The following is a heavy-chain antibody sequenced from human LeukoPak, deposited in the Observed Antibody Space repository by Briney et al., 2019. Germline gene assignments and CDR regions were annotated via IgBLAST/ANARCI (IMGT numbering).Heavy chain of an antibody. Sequence: GGSLRLSCAASGFTFSSYSMNWVRQAPGKGLEWVSSISSSSSYIYYADSVKGRFTISRDNAKNSLYRQMNSLRAEDTAVYYCARAPDYGDYALDYWGQGTLVTVSS. D-gene: IGHD4-17*01. CDR3: ARAPDYGDYALDY. CDR2: ISSSSSYI. J-gene: IGHJ4*02. CDR1: GFTFSSYS. V-gene: IGHV3-21*01.